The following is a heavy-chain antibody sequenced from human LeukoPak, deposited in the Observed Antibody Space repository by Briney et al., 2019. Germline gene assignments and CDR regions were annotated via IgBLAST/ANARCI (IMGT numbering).Heavy chain of an antibody. Sequence: GGSLRLSCAASGFTFTTYAMSWVRQAPGKGLEWVSGTTGSGGSTYYADSVKGRFTISRDNSKNTLSLQMNSLRAEDTAVYYCAKGPNFWLTPIAFAIWGQGTMVTVSS. D-gene: IGHD3-3*01. CDR1: GFTFTTYA. CDR3: AKGPNFWLTPIAFAI. CDR2: TTGSGGST. V-gene: IGHV3-23*01. J-gene: IGHJ3*02.